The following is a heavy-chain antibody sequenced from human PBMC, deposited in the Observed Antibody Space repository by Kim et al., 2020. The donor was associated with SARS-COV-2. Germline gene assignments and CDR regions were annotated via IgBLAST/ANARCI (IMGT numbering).Heavy chain of an antibody. CDR3: ARAWVYSSGWFDY. D-gene: IGHD6-19*01. J-gene: IGHJ4*02. V-gene: IGHV4-38-2*02. Sequence: SETLSLTCTVSGYSISSGYYWGWIRQPPGKGLEWIGSIYHSGSTYYNPSLKSRVTMSVDTSKNQFSLKLSSVTAADTAVYYCARAWVYSSGWFDYWGQGTLVTVSS. CDR2: IYHSGST. CDR1: GYSISSGYY.